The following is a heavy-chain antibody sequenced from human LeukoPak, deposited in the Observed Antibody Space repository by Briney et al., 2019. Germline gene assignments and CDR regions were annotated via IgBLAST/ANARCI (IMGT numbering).Heavy chain of an antibody. Sequence: SETLSLTCTVSGGSISSSSYYWGWIRQPPGKGLEWIGSIYYSGSTYYNPSLKSRVTISVDTSKNQFSLKLSSVTAADTAVYYCARSQGFGEAFDYWGQGTLVTVSS. CDR1: GGSISSSSYY. D-gene: IGHD3-10*01. J-gene: IGHJ4*02. CDR2: IYYSGST. CDR3: ARSQGFGEAFDY. V-gene: IGHV4-39*07.